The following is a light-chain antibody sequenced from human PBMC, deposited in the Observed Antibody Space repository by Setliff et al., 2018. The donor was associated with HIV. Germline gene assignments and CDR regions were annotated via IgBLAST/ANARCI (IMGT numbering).Light chain of an antibody. J-gene: IGLJ1*01. V-gene: IGLV1-40*01. CDR3: QSYDSSLSGYV. CDR1: SSNIGAGYD. CDR2: GNN. Sequence: SVLTQPPSVSGAPGQRVTISCTGSSSNIGAGYDVHWYQQLPGTAPKLLIYGNNNGPSGAPDRFSGSKSGTSASLAITGLQAEDEADYYCQSYDSSLSGYVFGTGTKVTVL.